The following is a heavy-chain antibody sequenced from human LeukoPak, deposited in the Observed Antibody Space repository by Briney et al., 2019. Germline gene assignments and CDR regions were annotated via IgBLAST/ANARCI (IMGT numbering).Heavy chain of an antibody. V-gene: IGHV1-69*05. CDR1: GGTFNNSA. Sequence: SVKVSCKTSGGTFNNSAISWVRRAPGQGLEWLGGIMPLFGTAGYAQKFQGRVTVTKDESTRTVYLELTSLTSDDTAVYYCARDVHGDYGSGWFDPWGQGTLGSVSS. J-gene: IGHJ5*02. D-gene: IGHD4-17*01. CDR3: ARDVHGDYGSGWFDP. CDR2: IMPLFGTA.